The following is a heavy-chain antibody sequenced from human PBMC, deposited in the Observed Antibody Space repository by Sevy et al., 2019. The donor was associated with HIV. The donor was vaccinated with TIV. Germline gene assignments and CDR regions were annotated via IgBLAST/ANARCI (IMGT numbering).Heavy chain of an antibody. Sequence: SETLSLTCVVSGGSFSGYFWSWIRQPPGKGLEWIGEINHSGSTNYNPSLKGRVTISVDTSKNQFSLKLSSVTAADTAVDYCAREGGDYDILTGYSPRYGMDVWGQGTTVTVSS. CDR1: GGSFSGYF. CDR3: AREGGDYDILTGYSPRYGMDV. V-gene: IGHV4-34*01. D-gene: IGHD3-9*01. CDR2: INHSGST. J-gene: IGHJ6*02.